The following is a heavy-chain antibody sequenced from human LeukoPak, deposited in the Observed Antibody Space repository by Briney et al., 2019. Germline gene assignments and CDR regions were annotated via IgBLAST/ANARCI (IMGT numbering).Heavy chain of an antibody. D-gene: IGHD6-13*01. CDR3: AAWKIAAAGTTYFDY. Sequence: ASVKVSCKASGYTFTGYYMHWVRQAPGQGLEWMGWINPNSGGTNCAQKFQGRVTMTRDTSISTAYMELSRLRSDDTAVYYCAAWKIAAAGTTYFDYWGQGTLVTVSS. CDR1: GYTFTGYY. CDR2: INPNSGGT. V-gene: IGHV1-2*02. J-gene: IGHJ4*02.